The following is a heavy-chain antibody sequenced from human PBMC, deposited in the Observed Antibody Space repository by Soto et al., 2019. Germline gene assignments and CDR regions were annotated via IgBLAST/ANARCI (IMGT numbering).Heavy chain of an antibody. D-gene: IGHD3-10*01. CDR3: ASRFGEGGYYYYGMDV. J-gene: IGHJ6*02. V-gene: IGHV4-4*02. CDR2: IYHSGST. CDR1: GGSISSSNW. Sequence: SETLSLTCAVSGGSISSSNWWSWVRQPPGKGLEWIGEIYHSGSTNYNPPLKSRVTISVDKSKNQFSLKPSSVTAADTAVYYCASRFGEGGYYYYGMDVWGQGTTVTVSS.